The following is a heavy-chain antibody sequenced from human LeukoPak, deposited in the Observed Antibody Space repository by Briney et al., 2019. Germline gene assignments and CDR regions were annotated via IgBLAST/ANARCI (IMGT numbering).Heavy chain of an antibody. CDR1: GFTVNTHF. V-gene: IGHV3-66*02. Sequence: GGSLRLSCAASGFTVNTHFMSWVRQAPGKGLEWVSVLYHGDRTYYADSVKGRFTIFRDSSKNTVYLQLQNLRAEDTAVYYCTRDRDDSSVLHYFDYWGQGALVTVSS. CDR3: TRDRDDSSVLHYFDY. D-gene: IGHD3-22*01. J-gene: IGHJ4*02. CDR2: LYHGDRT.